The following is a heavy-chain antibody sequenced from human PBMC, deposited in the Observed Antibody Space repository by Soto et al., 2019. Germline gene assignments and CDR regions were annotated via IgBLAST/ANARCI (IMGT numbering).Heavy chain of an antibody. J-gene: IGHJ4*02. D-gene: IGHD2-21*02. CDR1: GGTFSSYT. Sequence: ASVKVSCKASGGTFSSYTISWVRQAPGQGLEWMGRIIPILGIANYAQKFQGRVTITADKSTSTAYMELSSLRSEDTAVYYCARGGYGGNSGLGHLDYWGQGTLVTVSS. CDR3: ARGGYGGNSGLGHLDY. V-gene: IGHV1-69*02. CDR2: IIPILGIA.